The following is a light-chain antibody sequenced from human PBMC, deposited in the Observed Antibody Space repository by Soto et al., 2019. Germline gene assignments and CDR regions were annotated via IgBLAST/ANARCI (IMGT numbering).Light chain of an antibody. J-gene: IGKJ4*01. CDR1: QSVSSW. Sequence: DIQMTQSPSTLSASVGDRVTITCRASQSVSSWLAWYQQKPGKAPKLLIYGASSLESGVPSRFSGSGSGTEFTLTISSLQPDDFATYYCQQYNTYSVTFGGGTKVDIK. V-gene: IGKV1-5*01. CDR2: GAS. CDR3: QQYNTYSVT.